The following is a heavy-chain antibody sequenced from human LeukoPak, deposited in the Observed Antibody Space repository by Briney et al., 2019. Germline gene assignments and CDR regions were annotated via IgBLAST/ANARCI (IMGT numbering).Heavy chain of an antibody. J-gene: IGHJ4*02. CDR1: GGSIKSSRYY. D-gene: IGHD2-2*01. Sequence: SETLSLTCTVSGGSIKSSRYYWGWIRQPPGKGLEWIGHIYYSGTTYHNPSLKSRVTVSVDTSNNQFSLRLNSVTAADTALYYCARGTIFDYWGQGTLVTVSS. CDR3: ARGTIFDY. CDR2: IYYSGTT. V-gene: IGHV4-39*07.